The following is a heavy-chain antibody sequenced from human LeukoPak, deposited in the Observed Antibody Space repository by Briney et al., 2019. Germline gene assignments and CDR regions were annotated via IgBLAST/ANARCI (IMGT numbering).Heavy chain of an antibody. CDR3: ARGSSSGWYEDY. CDR2: IYTSGST. Sequence: SETLSLTCTVSGGSISSYYWSWIRQPAGKGLEWIGRIYTSGSTNYNPSLKSRVTMSVDTSKNQFSLRLSSVTAADTAVYYCARGSSSGWYEDYWGQGTLVTVSS. V-gene: IGHV4-4*07. D-gene: IGHD6-19*01. J-gene: IGHJ4*02. CDR1: GGSISSYY.